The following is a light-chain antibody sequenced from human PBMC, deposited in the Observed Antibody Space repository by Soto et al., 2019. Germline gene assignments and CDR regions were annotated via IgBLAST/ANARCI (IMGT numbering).Light chain of an antibody. J-gene: IGKJ3*01. Sequence: EIVLTQSPATLSLSPGERATLSCRASQSVSSYLAWYQQKPGQAPRLLIYDASNRATGIPARFSGSGSGTDFTLTISSLEPEDFAVYYCQQRSNWPLPFGPGPKVDIK. CDR2: DAS. CDR1: QSVSSY. V-gene: IGKV3-11*01. CDR3: QQRSNWPLP.